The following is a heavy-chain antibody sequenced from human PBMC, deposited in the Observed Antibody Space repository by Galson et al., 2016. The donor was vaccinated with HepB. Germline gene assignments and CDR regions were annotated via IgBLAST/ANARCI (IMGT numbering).Heavy chain of an antibody. CDR1: GGSFNTYY. Sequence: SETLSLTCSVSGGSFNTYYWSWFRQSPGKGLEWIGHIYHNGIATYHPALRSRVTISISTSENQFYLKLTSMTAADTAVYLCAREDWNNALGYDVWGQGRMVIVSS. D-gene: IGHD1/OR15-1a*01. V-gene: IGHV4-59*01. CDR2: IYHNGIA. J-gene: IGHJ3*01. CDR3: AREDWNNALGYDV.